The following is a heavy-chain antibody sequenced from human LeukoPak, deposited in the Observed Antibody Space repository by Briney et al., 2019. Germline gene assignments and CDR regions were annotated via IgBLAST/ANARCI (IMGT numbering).Heavy chain of an antibody. J-gene: IGHJ4*02. V-gene: IGHV4-34*01. CDR1: GVSFSGYS. Sequence: PSETLSLTSAVYGVSFSGYSWTWIRQPPGKGLEWIGEISPSGATDYSPSLKSRVTISIDTSKNQFSLNLNSVTAADTAVYYCARAIPGTGYWGQGTLVTVSS. CDR2: ISPSGAT. CDR3: ARAIPGTGY. D-gene: IGHD6-13*01.